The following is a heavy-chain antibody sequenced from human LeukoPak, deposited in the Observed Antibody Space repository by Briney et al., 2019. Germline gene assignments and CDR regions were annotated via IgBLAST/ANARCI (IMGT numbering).Heavy chain of an antibody. CDR1: GFTFSTYG. Sequence: PGRSLRLSCAASGFTFSTYGMHWVRQAQGKGLEWVAVISYDGSNQHYTDSVKGRFTIYRDNSKNTLYLQMNSLRAEDTAVYYCAKAGYEWEPCPYWGQGTLVTVSS. CDR2: ISYDGSNQ. D-gene: IGHD1-26*01. J-gene: IGHJ4*02. CDR3: AKAGYEWEPCPY. V-gene: IGHV3-30*18.